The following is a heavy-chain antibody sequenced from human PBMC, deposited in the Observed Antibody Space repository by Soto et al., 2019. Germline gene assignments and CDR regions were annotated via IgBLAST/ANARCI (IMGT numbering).Heavy chain of an antibody. D-gene: IGHD3-22*01. CDR1: GYSFAGYW. Sequence: GESLKISCKGSGYSFAGYWITWVRQKPGKGLEWMGRIDPSDSQTYYSPSFRGHVTISVAKSITTVFLQWSSLRASDTATYYCARQIYDSDTGPNFQYYFDSWGQGTPVTVSS. CDR2: IDPSDSQT. J-gene: IGHJ4*02. V-gene: IGHV5-10-1*01. CDR3: ARQIYDSDTGPNFQYYFDS.